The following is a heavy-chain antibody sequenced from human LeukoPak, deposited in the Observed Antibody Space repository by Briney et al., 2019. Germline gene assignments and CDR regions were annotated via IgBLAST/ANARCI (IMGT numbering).Heavy chain of an antibody. V-gene: IGHV5-51*01. CDR3: ARLPGTTIPEISYYYYMDV. CDR1: GYSFTSYS. CDR2: IYPVDSDT. J-gene: IGHJ6*03. D-gene: IGHD5-12*01. Sequence: GESLNISCQGSGYSFTSYSIGWVRQMPGKGLEWIGIIYPVDSDTRYSPSFQGQVTNSADKSISTAYLQWSSLKASDTAMYYCARLPGTTIPEISYYYYMDVWGKGTTVNVSS.